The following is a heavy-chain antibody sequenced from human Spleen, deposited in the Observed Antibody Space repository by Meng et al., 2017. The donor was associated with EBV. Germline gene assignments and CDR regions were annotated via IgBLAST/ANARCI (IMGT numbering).Heavy chain of an antibody. J-gene: IGHJ4*02. CDR3: ATTYGDDSHYFDY. CDR1: GGSISSSKW. V-gene: IGHV4-4*02. D-gene: IGHD4-17*01. CDR2: IHHSGST. Sequence: QVQLQEAGPGLAKPSGPLSLTCGVSGGSISSSKWWSWVRQPPGKGLEWIGEIHHSGSTNFNPSLKSRVTISVDKSKNQFSLKLSSVTAADTAVYYCATTYGDDSHYFDYWGQGTLVTVSS.